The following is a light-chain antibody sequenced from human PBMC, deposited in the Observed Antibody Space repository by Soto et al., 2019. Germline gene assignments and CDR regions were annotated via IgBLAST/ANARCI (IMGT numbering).Light chain of an antibody. V-gene: IGLV2-8*01. CDR3: SSYAGSNILV. J-gene: IGLJ3*02. CDR1: SSDVGGYNY. CDR2: EVS. Sequence: QSALTQPPSASGSPGQSVTISCSGTSSDVGGYNYVSWYQQHPGKAPKLLIYEVSKRPSGVPDRFSGSKSGNTASLTVSGLQAEDEAHYHCSSYAGSNILVFGGGTKVTVL.